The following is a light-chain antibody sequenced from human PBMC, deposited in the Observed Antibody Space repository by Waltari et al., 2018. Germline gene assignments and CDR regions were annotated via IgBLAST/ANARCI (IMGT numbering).Light chain of an antibody. CDR3: QQRV. CDR2: DAS. V-gene: IGKV3-11*01. CDR1: QSVSSY. Sequence: EIVLTQSPATLSLSPGERATLSCRASQSVSSYLAWYQQKPGQAPRLLIYDASNRATGIPARFSGSGSGTDFTLTISSLEPEDFAVYYCQQRVFGPGTKVEIK. J-gene: IGKJ3*01.